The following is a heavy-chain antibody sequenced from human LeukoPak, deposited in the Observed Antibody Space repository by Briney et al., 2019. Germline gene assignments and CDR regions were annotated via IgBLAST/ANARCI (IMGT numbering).Heavy chain of an antibody. D-gene: IGHD2-2*01. V-gene: IGHV3-48*03. J-gene: IGHJ6*04. CDR3: AREYCSSTSCLYLGYYYGMDV. Sequence: GGSLRLSCAASGFTFSSYEMNWVRQAPGKGLEWVSYISSSGSTIYYADSVKGRFTISRDNAKNSLYLQMNSLRAGDTAVYYCAREYCSSTSCLYLGYYYGMDVWGKGTTVTVSS. CDR1: GFTFSSYE. CDR2: ISSSGSTI.